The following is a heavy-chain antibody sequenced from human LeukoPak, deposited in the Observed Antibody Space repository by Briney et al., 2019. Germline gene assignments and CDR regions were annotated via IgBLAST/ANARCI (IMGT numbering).Heavy chain of an antibody. D-gene: IGHD3-10*02. V-gene: IGHV3-48*03. CDR1: GFTFSNYE. J-gene: IGHJ6*04. CDR3: AELGITMIGGV. Sequence: GGSLRLSCAASGFTFSNYEMNWVRQAPGKGLVWVSYISSSGSTIYYADSVKGRFTISRDNAKNSLYLQMNSLRAEDTAVYYCAELGITMIGGVWGKGTTVTISS. CDR2: ISSSGSTI.